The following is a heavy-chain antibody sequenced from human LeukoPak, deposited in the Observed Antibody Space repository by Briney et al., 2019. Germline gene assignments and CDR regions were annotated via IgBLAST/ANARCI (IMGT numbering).Heavy chain of an antibody. CDR2: FDPEDGET. D-gene: IGHD6-13*01. CDR1: GYTRTELS. V-gene: IGHV1-24*01. Sequence: ASVKVSCKVSGYTRTELSMHWVRQAPGKGLEWMGGFDPEDGETIYAQKFQGRVTMTEDTSTDTAYMELSSLRSEDTAVYYCATIESSSWYAATDSQNYWGQGTLVTVSS. J-gene: IGHJ4*02. CDR3: ATIESSSWYAATDSQNY.